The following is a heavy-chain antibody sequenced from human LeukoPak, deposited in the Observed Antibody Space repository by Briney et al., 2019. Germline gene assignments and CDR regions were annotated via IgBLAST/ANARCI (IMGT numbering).Heavy chain of an antibody. J-gene: IGHJ6*03. V-gene: IGHV4-59*01. Sequence: SETLSLTCTVSGGSISSYYWSWIRQPPGKGLEWIGYIYYSGSTNYNPSLKSRVTISVDTSKNQFSLKLSSVTAADTAVYYCARSQQLLPYYYYYYMDVWGKGTTVTVSS. CDR1: GGSISSYY. D-gene: IGHD6-13*01. CDR3: ARSQQLLPYYYYYYMDV. CDR2: IYYSGST.